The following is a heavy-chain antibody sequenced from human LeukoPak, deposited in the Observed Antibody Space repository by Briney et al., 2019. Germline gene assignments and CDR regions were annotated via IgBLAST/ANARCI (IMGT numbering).Heavy chain of an antibody. CDR1: GGPFSGYY. V-gene: IGHV4-34*01. D-gene: IGHD2-2*01. CDR3: ARVYCSSTSCHYYFDY. Sequence: SETLSLTCAVYGGPFSGYYWSWIRQTPGKGLEWIGEINHSGSTNYKPSLKSRVTISVDTSKSQLSLKLSSVTAADTAVYYCARVYCSSTSCHYYFDYWGQGSLVTVSS. CDR2: INHSGST. J-gene: IGHJ4*02.